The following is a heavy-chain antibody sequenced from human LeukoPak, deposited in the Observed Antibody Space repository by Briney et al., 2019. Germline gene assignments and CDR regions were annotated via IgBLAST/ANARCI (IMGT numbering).Heavy chain of an antibody. J-gene: IGHJ3*02. CDR2: IYTSGST. D-gene: IGHD3-3*01. CDR3: AGTTIFGVVNRQNAFDI. CDR1: GGSISSYY. Sequence: SETLSLTCTVSGGSISSYYWSWIWQPAGKGLEWIGRIYTSGSTNYNPSLKSRVTMSVDTSKNQFSLKLSSVTAADTAVYYCAGTTIFGVVNRQNAFDIWGQGTMVTVSS. V-gene: IGHV4-4*07.